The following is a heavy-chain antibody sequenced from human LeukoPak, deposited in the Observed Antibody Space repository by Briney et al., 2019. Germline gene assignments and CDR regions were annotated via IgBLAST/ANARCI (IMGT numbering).Heavy chain of an antibody. V-gene: IGHV3-30*04. J-gene: IGHJ4*02. CDR2: ISYDGSNK. D-gene: IGHD3-10*01. CDR1: GFTFSSYA. Sequence: GGSLRLSGAASGFTFSSYAMHWVRQAPGKGLEWVAVISYDGSNKYYADSVKGRFTISRDNSKNTLYLQMNSLRAEDTAVYYCARAPKITMVRGVIFNYFDYWGQGTLVTVSS. CDR3: ARAPKITMVRGVIFNYFDY.